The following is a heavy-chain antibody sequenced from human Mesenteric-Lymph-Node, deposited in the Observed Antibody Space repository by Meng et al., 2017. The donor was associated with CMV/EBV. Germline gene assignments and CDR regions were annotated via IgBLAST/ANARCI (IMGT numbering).Heavy chain of an antibody. CDR2: INS. CDR1: GDSIRSASYY. CDR3: ARGSSWSYYTYYYYYGMDV. V-gene: IGHV4-39*07. Sequence: SETLSLTCTVSGDSIRSASYYWGWIRQSPGKGLEWIGSINSHYNPSLKSRVTISVDTSKNQFSLKLSSVTAADTAVYYCARGSSWSYYTYYYYYGMDVWGQGTTVTVSS. D-gene: IGHD6-13*01. J-gene: IGHJ6*02.